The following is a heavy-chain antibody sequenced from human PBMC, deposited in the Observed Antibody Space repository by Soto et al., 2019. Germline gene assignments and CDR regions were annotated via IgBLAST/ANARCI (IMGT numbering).Heavy chain of an antibody. Sequence: SETLSLTCAVSGASINTDDWWNWVRQPPGEGLEWIGEIHHDGKIIYNPSLKSRATISMDKSRNRISLNLRSVTAADTAMYYCARATPAAGTRYWGHGTLVTVSS. J-gene: IGHJ4*01. CDR1: GASINTDDW. CDR3: ARATPAAGTRY. V-gene: IGHV4-4*02. CDR2: IHHDGKI. D-gene: IGHD6-13*01.